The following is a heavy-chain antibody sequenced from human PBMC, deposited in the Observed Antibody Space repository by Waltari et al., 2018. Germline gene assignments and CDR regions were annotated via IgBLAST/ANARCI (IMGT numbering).Heavy chain of an antibody. J-gene: IGHJ4*02. D-gene: IGHD5-12*01. V-gene: IGHV1-69-2*01. Sequence: EVQLVQSGAEVKKPGATVKISCKVSGYTFTDFYIHWVRQAPGIGLEWMGLADPEDGETIFAEKFQGRVTLTADTSLDTAYMELTSLRSDDTAVYYCATEGYDGHSTPHWGQGTLVTVSS. CDR2: ADPEDGET. CDR1: GYTFTDFY. CDR3: ATEGYDGHSTPH.